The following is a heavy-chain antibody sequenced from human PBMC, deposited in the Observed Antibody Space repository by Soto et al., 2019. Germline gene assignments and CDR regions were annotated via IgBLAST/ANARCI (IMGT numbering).Heavy chain of an antibody. J-gene: IGHJ6*02. V-gene: IGHV3-33*01. CDR1: GFTFSSYG. CDR2: IWYDGSNK. Sequence: GGSLRLSCAASGFTFSSYGMHWVRQAPGKGLEWVAVIWYDGSNKYYADSVKGRFTISRDNSKNTLYLQMNSLRAEDTAVYYCARDQGIVVVPAASTYYYGMDVWGQGTTVTVSS. CDR3: ARDQGIVVVPAASTYYYGMDV. D-gene: IGHD2-2*01.